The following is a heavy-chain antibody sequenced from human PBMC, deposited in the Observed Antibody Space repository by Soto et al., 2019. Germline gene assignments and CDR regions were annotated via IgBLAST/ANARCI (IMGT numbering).Heavy chain of an antibody. D-gene: IGHD2-21*02. CDR1: GFTFSSYG. J-gene: IGHJ4*02. CDR3: AKDKVPVVVTALFDY. V-gene: IGHV3-30*18. Sequence: QVQLVESGGGVVQPGRSLRLSCAASGFTFSSYGMHWVRQAPGKGPEWVAVISYDGSNKYYADSVKGRFTISRDNSKNTLYLQMNSLRAEDTAVYYCAKDKVPVVVTALFDYWGQGTLVTVSS. CDR2: ISYDGSNK.